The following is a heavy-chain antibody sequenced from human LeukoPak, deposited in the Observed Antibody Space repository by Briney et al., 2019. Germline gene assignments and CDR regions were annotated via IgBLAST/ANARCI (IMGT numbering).Heavy chain of an antibody. D-gene: IGHD3-10*01. CDR1: GYSFTSYG. V-gene: IGHV1-18*01. CDR2: INAYNGDT. CDR3: ARDGSGTWNDY. Sequence: ASVKVSCKASGYSFTSYGFSWVRQAPGQGLEWMGWINAYNGDTNYAQKLRGRVTLTTDTSTSTAYMELRSLRSDDTAIYYCARDGSGTWNDYWGQGTLVTVSS. J-gene: IGHJ4*02.